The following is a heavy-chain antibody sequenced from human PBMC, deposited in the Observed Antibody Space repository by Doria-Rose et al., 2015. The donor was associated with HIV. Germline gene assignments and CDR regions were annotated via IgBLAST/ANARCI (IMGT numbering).Heavy chain of an antibody. CDR1: GVSLSSPGMG. J-gene: IGHJ4*02. D-gene: IGHD6-13*01. CDR2: IFSDDDR. V-gene: IGHV2-26*01. CDR3: ARIKSSRWYHKYYFDF. Sequence: QESGPVLVKPTETLTLTCTVSGVSLSSPGMGVSWIRQPPGKALEWLANIFSDDDRSYKSSLESRLTISRGTSNSQVVLTMTDMDPVDTATYYCARIKSSRWYHKYYFDFWGQGTLVIVS.